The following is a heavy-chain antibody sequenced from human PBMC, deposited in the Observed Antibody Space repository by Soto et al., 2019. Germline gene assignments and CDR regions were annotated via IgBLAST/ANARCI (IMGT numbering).Heavy chain of an antibody. D-gene: IGHD3-22*01. CDR2: IKRKTDGGTT. CDR3: TTGIVVVTPSRMDV. Sequence: EVQLVESGGGLVKPGGSLRLSCAASGFTFSNAWMSWVRQAPGKGLEWVGRIKRKTDGGTTDYAAPVKGRFTISRDDSKTTLYLQMNSLKTEDTAVYYCTTGIVVVTPSRMDVWGQGTTVTVSS. J-gene: IGHJ6*02. V-gene: IGHV3-15*01. CDR1: GFTFSNAW.